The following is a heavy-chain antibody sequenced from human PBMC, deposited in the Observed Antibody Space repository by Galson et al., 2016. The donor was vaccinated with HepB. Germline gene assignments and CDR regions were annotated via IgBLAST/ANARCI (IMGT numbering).Heavy chain of an antibody. Sequence: SLRLSCAASGFTFTSYGMHWVRQAPGKGLEWVAVISYDGGNKYYIASVKGRFTISRDDSKNTLYLQMNSLRTEDTAVYYCAKPSGWYLGTTDVWGQGTPVTVSS. V-gene: IGHV3-30*18. D-gene: IGHD6-19*01. CDR3: AKPSGWYLGTTDV. CDR2: ISYDGGNK. J-gene: IGHJ6*02. CDR1: GFTFTSYG.